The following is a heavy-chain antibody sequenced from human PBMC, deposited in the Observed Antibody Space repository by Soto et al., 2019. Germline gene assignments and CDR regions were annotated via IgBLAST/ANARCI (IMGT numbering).Heavy chain of an antibody. CDR3: ARDRVPDSKQWLVPGVLGY. D-gene: IGHD6-19*01. CDR2: VWYDGSNK. Sequence: GGSLRLSCAASGFTFSSYGMHWVRQAPGKGLEWVAVVWYDGSNKYYADSVKGRFTISRDNSKNTLYLQMNSLRAEDTAVYYCARDRVPDSKQWLVPGVLGYWGQGTLVTVSS. J-gene: IGHJ4*02. V-gene: IGHV3-33*01. CDR1: GFTFSSYG.